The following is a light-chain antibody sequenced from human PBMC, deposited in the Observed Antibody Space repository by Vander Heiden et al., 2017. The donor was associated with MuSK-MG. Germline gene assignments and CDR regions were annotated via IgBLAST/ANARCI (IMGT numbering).Light chain of an antibody. V-gene: IGKV3-15*01. CDR3: LQYKTWPWT. Sequence: DKVMTQSPATLSVSSGERATLSCRASQSVGTSLAWYQQKPGQPPRLLIQGAFTRAAGFPARFSGSGSETDFTLTISSLQSDDSAVYYCLQYKTWPWTFGQGTNVEIK. J-gene: IGKJ1*01. CDR2: GAF. CDR1: QSVGTS.